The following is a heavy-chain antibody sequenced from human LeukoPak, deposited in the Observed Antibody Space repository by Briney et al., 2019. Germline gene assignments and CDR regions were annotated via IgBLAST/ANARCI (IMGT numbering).Heavy chain of an antibody. D-gene: IGHD1-26*01. J-gene: IGHJ3*02. CDR3: ARDQQVGARSDAFDI. Sequence: ASVKVSCKASGYTFTSYDINWVRQATGQGLEWMGWLTPNSGNTGYAQKFQGRVTMTRDTSISTAYMELSRLRSDDTAVYYCARDQQVGARSDAFDIWGQGTMVTVSS. CDR2: LTPNSGNT. V-gene: IGHV1-8*01. CDR1: GYTFTSYD.